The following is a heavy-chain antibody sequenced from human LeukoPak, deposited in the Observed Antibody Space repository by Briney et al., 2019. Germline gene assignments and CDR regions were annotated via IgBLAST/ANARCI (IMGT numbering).Heavy chain of an antibody. CDR3: ARLVVVRLRFLEWLGYFDL. Sequence: SETLSLTCDVYNASFGPYYWSWLRQSPGKGLEYIGEVNYRGDGNYNPSLKSRVTISVDTSKNQFSLKLSSVTAADTAVYYCARLVVVRLRFLEWLGYFDLWGRGTLVTVSS. CDR2: VNYRGDG. J-gene: IGHJ2*01. D-gene: IGHD3-3*01. CDR1: NASFGPYY. V-gene: IGHV4-34*01.